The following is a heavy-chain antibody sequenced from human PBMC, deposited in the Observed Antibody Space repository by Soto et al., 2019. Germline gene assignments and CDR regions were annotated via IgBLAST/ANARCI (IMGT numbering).Heavy chain of an antibody. CDR3: ARVPGP. CDR1: GGSISNGGYS. V-gene: IGHV4-30-2*01. CDR2: IYHSGST. Sequence: SETLSLTCTVLGGSISNGGYSWSWIRQPPGKGLEWIGYIYHSGSTYYNPSLKSRVTISVDRSKNQFSLKLSSVTAADTAVYYCARVPGPWGQGTLVTVSS. D-gene: IGHD7-27*01. J-gene: IGHJ5*02.